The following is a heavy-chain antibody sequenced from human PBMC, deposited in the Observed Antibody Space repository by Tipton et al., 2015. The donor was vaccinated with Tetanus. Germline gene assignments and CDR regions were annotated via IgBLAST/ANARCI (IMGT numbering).Heavy chain of an antibody. CDR1: GYTFTGYY. J-gene: IGHJ2*01. CDR3: ARDNTRDRSGGSCYLDWYFDL. V-gene: IGHV1-2*04. CDR2: INPNSGGT. D-gene: IGHD2-15*01. Sequence: QLVQSGAEVKKPGASVKVSCKASGYTFTGYYMHWVRQAPGQGLGWMGWINPNSGGTNYAQKFQGWVTMTRDTSISTAYMELSRLRSDDTAVYYCARDNTRDRSGGSCYLDWYFDLWGRGTLVTVSS.